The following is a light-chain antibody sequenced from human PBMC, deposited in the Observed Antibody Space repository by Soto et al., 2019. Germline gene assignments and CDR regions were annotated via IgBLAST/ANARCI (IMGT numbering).Light chain of an antibody. CDR3: QQYDNLP. Sequence: DIQMTQSPSSLSASVGDRVTITCQASQDISNYLNWYQQKPGKAPKLLIYDASNLXTGVPSRFXXXXXXXXXXXXIXSLQPEDIATYYCQQYDNLPFGPGTKVDIK. V-gene: IGKV1-33*01. J-gene: IGKJ3*01. CDR1: QDISNY. CDR2: DAS.